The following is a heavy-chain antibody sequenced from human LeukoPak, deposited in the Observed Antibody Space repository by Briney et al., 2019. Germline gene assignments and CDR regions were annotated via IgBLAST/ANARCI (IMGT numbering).Heavy chain of an antibody. CDR1: GFNFRAYT. Sequence: GGSLRLSCAGYGFNFRAYTMNWVRQAPGKGLEWVSGIYGSGEGQTFYADSVRGRFTISRDDSRNLVFLHMDSLRAEDTAVYYCAREGYSYGYSHWGQGTLVTVSS. D-gene: IGHD5-18*01. J-gene: IGHJ4*02. V-gene: IGHV3-23*01. CDR3: AREGYSYGYSH. CDR2: IYGSGEGQT.